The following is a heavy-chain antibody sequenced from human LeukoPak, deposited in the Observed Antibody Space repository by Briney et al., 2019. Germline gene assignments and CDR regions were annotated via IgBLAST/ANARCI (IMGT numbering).Heavy chain of an antibody. V-gene: IGHV3-33*07. CDR1: GFTFSSYG. CDR3: VRELEGGLGDY. D-gene: IGHD2-15*01. CDR2: IWYDGSNK. Sequence: GGSLRLSCAASGFTFSSYGMYWVRQAPGKGLEWVAVIWYDGSNKYYADSVKGRFTISRDNSKNTLYLQMNSLRAEDTAVYYCVRELEGGLGDYWGQGTLVTVSS. J-gene: IGHJ4*02.